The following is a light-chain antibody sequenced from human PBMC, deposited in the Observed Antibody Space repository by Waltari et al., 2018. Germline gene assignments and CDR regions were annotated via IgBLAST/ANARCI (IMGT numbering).Light chain of an antibody. V-gene: IGLV2-23*01. Sequence: QSALTQPASVSGSPGQSITISCTGSSSDIGSYNFVSWFQQYPGKAPKLMIYETNKRPEGVSNRCSGSKSGNTASLTISGLQAEDEADYYCCAYAGPTFYVFATGTKVTVL. CDR2: ETN. CDR3: CAYAGPTFYV. CDR1: SSDIGSYNF. J-gene: IGLJ1*01.